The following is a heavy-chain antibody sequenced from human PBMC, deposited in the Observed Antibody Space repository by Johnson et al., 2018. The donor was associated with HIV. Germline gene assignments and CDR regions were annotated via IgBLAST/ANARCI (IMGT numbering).Heavy chain of an antibody. Sequence: VLLVESGGGLVQPGRSLRLSCAASGFTFSSYAMHWVRQAPGKGLEWVAVISYDGSNKYYADSVKGRFTISRDNSKNTLYLQMNSLRAEDTAVYYCASTSSGWFYAFDIWGQGTMVTVSS. CDR3: ASTSSGWFYAFDI. V-gene: IGHV3-30-3*01. CDR2: ISYDGSNK. J-gene: IGHJ3*02. CDR1: GFTFSSYA. D-gene: IGHD6-19*01.